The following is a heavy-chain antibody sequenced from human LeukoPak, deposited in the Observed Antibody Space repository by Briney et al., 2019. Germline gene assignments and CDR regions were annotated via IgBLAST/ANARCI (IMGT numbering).Heavy chain of an antibody. CDR1: GFTFSSYY. V-gene: IGHV3-33*01. CDR3: ATGTGYYYDR. J-gene: IGHJ4*02. Sequence: GRSLRLSCAASGFTFSSYYMHWVRQAPGKCLEWVAVVHNDGGTKYFGDSVKGRFTISRDNSKNTLYLQMNSLRAEDTAVYYCATGTGYYYDRWGQGTLVTVAS. CDR2: VHNDGGTK. D-gene: IGHD3-9*01.